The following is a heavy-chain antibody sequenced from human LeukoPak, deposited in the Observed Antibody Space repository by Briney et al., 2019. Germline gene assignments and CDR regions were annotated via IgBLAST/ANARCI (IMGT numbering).Heavy chain of an antibody. CDR2: VNAGNGDT. CDR1: GYTFTAYA. D-gene: IGHD5/OR15-5a*01. J-gene: IGHJ4*02. V-gene: IGHV1-3*01. Sequence: ASVKVSCKASGYTFTAYAMHWVRQAPGQRLEWMGWVNAGNGDTKYSQKFQDRVTFTRDTSASTAYTELSSLRSEDTAVYYCVSVVYGDYWGQGTLVTVSS. CDR3: VSVVYGDY.